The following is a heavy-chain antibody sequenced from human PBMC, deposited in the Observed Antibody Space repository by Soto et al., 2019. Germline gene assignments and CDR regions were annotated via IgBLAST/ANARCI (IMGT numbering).Heavy chain of an antibody. CDR1: GGSISSSNW. D-gene: IGHD4-17*01. CDR3: AGREGDYGDYVGWFDP. V-gene: IGHV4-4*02. Sequence: QVQLQESGPGLVKPSGTLSLTCAVSGGSISSSNWWSWVRQPPGKGLEWIGEIYHSGSTNYNPSLRSRVTISVDQSKNPFSLTLCSVTAADTAVYYCAGREGDYGDYVGWFDPWGQGTLVNVSS. J-gene: IGHJ5*02. CDR2: IYHSGST.